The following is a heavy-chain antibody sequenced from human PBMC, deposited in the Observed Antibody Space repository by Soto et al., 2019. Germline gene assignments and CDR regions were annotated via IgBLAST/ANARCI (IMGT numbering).Heavy chain of an antibody. J-gene: IGHJ4*02. Sequence: LTCAVSCGSLSRGGYSWGWIRQPPGKGLEGIGYIYHSGSTYYNPSLKSRVTISVDTSKNQFSLKLSSVTAADTAVYYCARGGAEPNYFWSGYYIVYYFDYWGQGTLVTVSS. CDR2: IYHSGST. CDR1: CGSLSRGGYS. D-gene: IGHD3-3*01. CDR3: ARGGAEPNYFWSGYYIVYYFDY. V-gene: IGHV4-30-2*05.